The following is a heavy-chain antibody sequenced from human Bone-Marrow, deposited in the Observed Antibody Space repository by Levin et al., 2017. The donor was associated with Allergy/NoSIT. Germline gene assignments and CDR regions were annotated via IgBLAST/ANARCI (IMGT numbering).Heavy chain of an antibody. D-gene: IGHD1-26*01. J-gene: IGHJ4*02. Sequence: PGGSLRLSCTVSGASISSYYWSWIRQPPGKGLEWIGYIYYSGSTNYNPSLKSRVTISVDTSKNQFSLKLSSVTAADTAVYYCARRGGSFTPQFDYWGQGTLVTVSS. CDR1: GASISSYY. CDR2: IYYSGST. V-gene: IGHV4-59*08. CDR3: ARRGGSFTPQFDY.